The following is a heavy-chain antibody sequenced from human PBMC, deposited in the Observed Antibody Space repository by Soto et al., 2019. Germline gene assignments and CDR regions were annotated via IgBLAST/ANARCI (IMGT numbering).Heavy chain of an antibody. D-gene: IGHD3-16*01. CDR2: IGTAGDT. Sequence: GGSLRLSCAASGFTFSSYDMHWVRQATGKGLEWVSAIGTAGDTYYPGSVKGRFTISRENAKNSLYLQMNSLRAEDTAVYYCARAYRFGRHDAFDIWGQGTMVTVSS. CDR1: GFTFSSYD. J-gene: IGHJ3*02. V-gene: IGHV3-13*01. CDR3: ARAYRFGRHDAFDI.